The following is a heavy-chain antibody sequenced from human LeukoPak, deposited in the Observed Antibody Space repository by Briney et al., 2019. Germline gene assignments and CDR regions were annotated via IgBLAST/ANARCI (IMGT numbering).Heavy chain of an antibody. J-gene: IGHJ2*01. D-gene: IGHD1-26*01. Sequence: SETLSLTCTVSGGSISSYYWSWIRQPPGKGLEWIGYIYYTGTTNYSPSLKNRVTISVDTSKNQFSLKLSSVTAADTAVYYCARGGASSRYFALWGRGTLVTVSS. CDR1: GGSISSYY. CDR3: ARGGASSRYFAL. CDR2: IYYTGTT. V-gene: IGHV4-59*01.